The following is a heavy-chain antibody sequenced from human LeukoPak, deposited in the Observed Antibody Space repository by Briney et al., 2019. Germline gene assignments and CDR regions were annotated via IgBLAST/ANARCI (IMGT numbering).Heavy chain of an antibody. Sequence: SVKVSCKASGGTFSSYAISGVRQAPGQGLEWMGGIIPIFGTANYAQKFQGRVTITADESTSTAYMELSSLRSEDTAVYYCARAQWLGYNWFDPWGQGTLVTVSS. J-gene: IGHJ5*02. V-gene: IGHV1-69*01. CDR3: ARAQWLGYNWFDP. D-gene: IGHD6-19*01. CDR2: IIPIFGTA. CDR1: GGTFSSYA.